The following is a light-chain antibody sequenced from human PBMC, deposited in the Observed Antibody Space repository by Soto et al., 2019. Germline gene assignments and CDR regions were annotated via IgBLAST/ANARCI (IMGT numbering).Light chain of an antibody. J-gene: IGKJ5*01. Sequence: EIVMTHSPATLSVSPWGRATLSSSASQTFRNLLAWYQQKPGQPPRLLIYDGYYRATDTPPRFSGSGSGTDFTLTISSLEPEDSAVYYCQQRSNSPPWITFGQGTRLEIK. CDR1: QTFRNL. CDR2: DGY. CDR3: QQRSNSPPWIT. V-gene: IGKV3-11*01.